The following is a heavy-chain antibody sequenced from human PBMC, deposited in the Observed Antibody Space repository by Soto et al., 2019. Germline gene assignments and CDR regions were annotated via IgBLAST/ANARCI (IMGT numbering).Heavy chain of an antibody. V-gene: IGHV1-69*01. D-gene: IGHD1-20*01. J-gene: IGHJ4*02. CDR2: IIPIFGTA. CDR1: GGTFSSYA. Sequence: QVQLVQSGAEVKKPGSSVKVSCKASGGTFSSYAISWVRQAPGQGLEWMGGIIPIFGTANYAQKFQGRFTIIADESTSTAYMELSSLRSEDTAVYYCARELVVITGTGYFDYWGQGTLVTVSS. CDR3: ARELVVITGTGYFDY.